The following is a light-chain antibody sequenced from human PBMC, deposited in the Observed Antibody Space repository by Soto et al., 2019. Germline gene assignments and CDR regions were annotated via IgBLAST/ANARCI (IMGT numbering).Light chain of an antibody. CDR2: DTS. CDR3: QHYVTWPLT. J-gene: IGKJ4*01. Sequence: EIVTTQSPSTLSVSPWEGSTLSCRASQGIGDTLAWYQQKPGQTPRLLIYDTSIRATGVPARFSGSRSGAEFTLTISSLQSEDFAVYYCQHYVTWPLTFGGGTKVDIK. CDR1: QGIGDT. V-gene: IGKV3-15*01.